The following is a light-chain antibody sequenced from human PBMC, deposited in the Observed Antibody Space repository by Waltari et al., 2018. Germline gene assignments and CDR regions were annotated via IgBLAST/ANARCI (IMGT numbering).Light chain of an antibody. CDR2: DVS. CDR1: SSDAGGYNF. CDR3: CSYAGSYTYVV. V-gene: IGLV2-11*01. J-gene: IGLJ2*01. Sequence: QSALTQPRSVSGSPGQSVTISCTGTSSDAGGYNFFSWYQHYPGNTPTLMIYDVSTRPSGVPDRFSGSKSGNTASLTISGLQAEDEADYYCCSYAGSYTYVVFGGGTKLTVL.